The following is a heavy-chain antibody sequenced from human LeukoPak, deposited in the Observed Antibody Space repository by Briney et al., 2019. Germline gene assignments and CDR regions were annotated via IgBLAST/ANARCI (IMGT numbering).Heavy chain of an antibody. V-gene: IGHV3-43*02. Sequence: GGSLRLSCVASGLPIADFAMHWVRQAPGKGLEWVSLISGDGVSTFYADSVKGRFSISRDNSKNTLSLEMNSLRTEDTAMYYCARESGKFDYWGQGTLVAVSS. CDR1: GLPIADFA. CDR2: ISGDGVST. J-gene: IGHJ4*02. CDR3: ARESGKFDY.